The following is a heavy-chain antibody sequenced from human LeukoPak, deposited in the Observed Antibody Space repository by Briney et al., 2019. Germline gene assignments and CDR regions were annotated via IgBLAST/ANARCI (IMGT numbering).Heavy chain of an antibody. V-gene: IGHV4-34*01. CDR1: GGSFSGYY. CDR3: ASALGIEDAFDI. J-gene: IGHJ3*02. CDR2: INHSGST. Sequence: SETLSLTCAVYGGSFSGYYWSWIRQPPGKGLEWIGEINHSGSTNYNPSLKSRVTISVDTSKNQFSLKLSSVTAADTAVYYCASALGIEDAFDIWGQGTTVTVSS. D-gene: IGHD1-26*01.